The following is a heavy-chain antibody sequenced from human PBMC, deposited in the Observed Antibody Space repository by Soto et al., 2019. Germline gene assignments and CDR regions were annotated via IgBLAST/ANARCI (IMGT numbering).Heavy chain of an antibody. J-gene: IGHJ6*02. V-gene: IGHV5-10-1*01. Sequence: GESLKISCKGSGYSFTSYWISWLRQMPGKGLEWMCRIDPSDSYTNYSPSFQGHVTISADKSISTAYLQWSSLKASDTAMYYCARSGISAKDDGMDVWGQGTTVTGS. CDR3: ARSGISAKDDGMDV. D-gene: IGHD6-13*01. CDR1: GYSFTSYW. CDR2: IDPSDSYT.